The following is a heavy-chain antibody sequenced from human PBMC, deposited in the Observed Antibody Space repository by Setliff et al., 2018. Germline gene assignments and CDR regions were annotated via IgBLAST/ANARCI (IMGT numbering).Heavy chain of an antibody. J-gene: IGHJ6*03. D-gene: IGHD4-17*01. CDR1: GLRFSDAW. V-gene: IGHV3-23*01. Sequence: PGGSLRLSCAVSGLRFSDAWVSWVRQAPGKGLEWVSTISGNGGSTYYADSVKGRFTISRDNSKNTLYLQMNSLRAEDTAVYYCAKSPMTTVTVKRLYYYYMDVLGKGTTVTVSS. CDR2: ISGNGGST. CDR3: AKSPMTTVTVKRLYYYYMDV.